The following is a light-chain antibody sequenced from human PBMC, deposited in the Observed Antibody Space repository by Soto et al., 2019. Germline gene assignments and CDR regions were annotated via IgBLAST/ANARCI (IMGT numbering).Light chain of an antibody. CDR2: SNN. V-gene: IGLV1-40*01. Sequence: QSVLTQPPSVSGAPGQRVTISCTGSSSTIGAGHAVHWYQQLQGTAPKLLIHSNNNRPSGVPYRFSGSKSGTSAYLAIAGLQADDEADYYCQSYDPTLRTSLFGGGTQLTVL. CDR1: SSTIGAGHA. CDR3: QSYDPTLRTSL. J-gene: IGLJ2*01.